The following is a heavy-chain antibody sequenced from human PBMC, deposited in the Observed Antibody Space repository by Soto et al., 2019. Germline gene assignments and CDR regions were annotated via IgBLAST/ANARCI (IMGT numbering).Heavy chain of an antibody. D-gene: IGHD2-15*01. J-gene: IGHJ6*03. Sequence: EVQLLESGGGLVQPGGSLRLSCAASGFTFSSYAMSWVRQAPGKGLEWVSAISGSAATTFYADSVKGRFTVSRDNSKNTRYLQMNSRRAEDTAVYYCARGPRYCSGYSCDYYLDVWGKGTTVTVSS. CDR3: ARGPRYCSGYSCDYYLDV. CDR1: GFTFSSYA. V-gene: IGHV3-23*01. CDR2: ISGSAATT.